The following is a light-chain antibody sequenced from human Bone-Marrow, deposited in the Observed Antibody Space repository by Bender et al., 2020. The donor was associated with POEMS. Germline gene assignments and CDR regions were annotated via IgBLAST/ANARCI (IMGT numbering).Light chain of an antibody. CDR1: SLRRYY. J-gene: IGLJ3*02. CDR2: IQD. CDR3: AAWDDYLNGWV. V-gene: IGLV3-19*01. Sequence: SSELTQDPALSVALGQTVRITCQGDSLRRYYASWYQKKPGQAPVLVVNIQDKRPSGIPDRFSGSKSGTSASLAISGLQSEDEAHYYCAAWDDYLNGWVFGGGTKLTVL.